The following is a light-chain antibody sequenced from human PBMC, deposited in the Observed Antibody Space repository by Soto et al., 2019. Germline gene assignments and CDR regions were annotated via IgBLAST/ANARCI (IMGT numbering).Light chain of an antibody. J-gene: IGKJ4*01. Sequence: IQMTQSPTTLSASVGDRVTITCRASQSLITWLAWYQQKPGKAPKLLIHKASSLGSGVPSRFSGSGSGTEFTLTISSLQPDDFATYYCQQYNAYPLTFGGGTKVEIK. CDR2: KAS. V-gene: IGKV1-5*03. CDR3: QQYNAYPLT. CDR1: QSLITW.